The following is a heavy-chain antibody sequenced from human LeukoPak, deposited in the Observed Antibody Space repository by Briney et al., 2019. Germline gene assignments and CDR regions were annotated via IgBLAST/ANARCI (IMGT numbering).Heavy chain of an antibody. CDR3: ARADSSTNPFDL. V-gene: IGHV4-30-4*01. CDR2: IYYSGST. D-gene: IGHD2-2*01. Sequence: SQTLSLTCTVSGGSISSGDYYWSWIRQPPGKGLEWIGSIYYSGSTYYNPSLKSRVTISLDTSKNQFSLRLSSVTAADTAAYYCARADSSTNPFDLWGRGTLITVSS. CDR1: GGSISSGDYY. J-gene: IGHJ2*01.